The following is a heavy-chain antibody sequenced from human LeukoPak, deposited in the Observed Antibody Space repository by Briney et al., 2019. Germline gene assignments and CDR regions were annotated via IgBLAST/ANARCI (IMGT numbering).Heavy chain of an antibody. CDR1: GYTLSDYY. J-gene: IGHJ3*02. Sequence: ASVKVSCKASGYTLSDYYMHWVRQAPGQGLQWMGWINPNSGGTNYELRFLGRVTMTTVTSINTAYMELSRLKSDDTAIYYCARDLEVGPTSLDGFDIWGQGTMVTVSS. V-gene: IGHV1-2*02. D-gene: IGHD1-26*01. CDR2: INPNSGGT. CDR3: ARDLEVGPTSLDGFDI.